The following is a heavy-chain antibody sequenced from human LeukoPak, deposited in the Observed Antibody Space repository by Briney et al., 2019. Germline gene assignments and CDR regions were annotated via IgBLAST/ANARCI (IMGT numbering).Heavy chain of an antibody. Sequence: SETLSLTCTVSGGSISSYYWSWIRQPPGKGLEWIGYIYYSGSTNYNPSLKSRVTISVDTSKNQFSLKLSSVTAADTAVYYCARDEPPDFWEGMDVWGQGTTVTVSS. D-gene: IGHD3-3*01. V-gene: IGHV4-59*01. CDR1: GGSISSYY. CDR3: ARDEPPDFWEGMDV. J-gene: IGHJ6*02. CDR2: IYYSGST.